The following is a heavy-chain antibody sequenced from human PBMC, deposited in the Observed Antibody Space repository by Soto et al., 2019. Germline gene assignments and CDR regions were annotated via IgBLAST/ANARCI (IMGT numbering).Heavy chain of an antibody. CDR2: IYTSGST. CDR1: GGSISSYY. D-gene: IGHD3-10*01. V-gene: IGHV4-4*07. CDR3: ASLGGRISSKYYFDY. J-gene: IGHJ4*02. Sequence: SAPLYLTCSVSGGSISSYYWSWIRQPAGKGLEWIGRIYTSGSTNFNPSLKSRVTMSVDTSKNQFSLRLSSVTAADTAVYYCASLGGRISSKYYFDYWGQGILVTVSS.